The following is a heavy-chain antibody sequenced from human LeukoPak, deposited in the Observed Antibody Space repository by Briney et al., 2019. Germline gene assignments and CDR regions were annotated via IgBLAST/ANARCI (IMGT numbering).Heavy chain of an antibody. D-gene: IGHD3-3*01. CDR2: INPNSGGT. J-gene: IGHJ6*02. Sequence: GASVKVSCKASGYTFTGYYMHWGRQAPGQGLEWMGWINPNSGGTNYAQKFQGWVTMTRDTSISTAYMELSRLRSDDTAVYYCARGRFSAWGARGPTVYGMDVWGQGTTVTVSS. CDR1: GYTFTGYY. CDR3: ARGRFSAWGARGPTVYGMDV. V-gene: IGHV1-2*04.